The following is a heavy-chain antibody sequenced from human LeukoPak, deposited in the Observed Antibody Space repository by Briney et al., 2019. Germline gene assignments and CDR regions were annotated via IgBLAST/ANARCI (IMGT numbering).Heavy chain of an antibody. D-gene: IGHD2-15*01. Sequence: PSETLSLICTVSGVSIKSGDYSWSWIRQPPGKGLEWIGFFYQGGISSNNPSLESRVTITLDTSKNHISLKLTSVTAADTALYFCAACASGSCYSGAPFDHWGQGALVTVSS. V-gene: IGHV4-30-2*01. CDR2: FYQGGIS. CDR3: AACASGSCYSGAPFDH. CDR1: GVSIKSGDYS. J-gene: IGHJ4*02.